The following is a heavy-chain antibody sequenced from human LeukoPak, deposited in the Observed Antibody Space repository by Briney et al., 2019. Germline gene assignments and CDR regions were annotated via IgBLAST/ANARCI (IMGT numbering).Heavy chain of an antibody. CDR2: IWYDGSNK. CDR3: ARDRGTTSVDY. CDR1: GFTLSSYG. V-gene: IGHV3-33*01. Sequence: PGRSLRLSCAASGFTLSSYGMHWVRQAPGKGLEWMAVIWYDGSNKVYADSVKGRFTISRDNSKNTLYLQMNSLGAEDTAVYYCARDRGTTSVDYWGQGTLVTVSS. J-gene: IGHJ4*02. D-gene: IGHD2-2*01.